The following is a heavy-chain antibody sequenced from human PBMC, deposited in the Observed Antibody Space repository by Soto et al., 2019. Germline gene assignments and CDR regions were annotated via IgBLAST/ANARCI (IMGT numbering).Heavy chain of an antibody. V-gene: IGHV4-39*01. CDR1: GGSISSTFYY. CDR3: ARHGRNFMIAQLRHSAIDV. CDR2: IDYIGST. J-gene: IGHJ6*02. Sequence: QLRLQESGPGLVKPSETLSRTCTVSGGSISSTFYYWVWIRQPPGKGLESIGSIDYIGSTSYNPSTPPSPPSRLTMSVYTSYNQCSLELRFVTTAHSAVYSCARHGRNFMIAQLRHSAIDVWGQGATVSVSS. D-gene: IGHD3-22*01.